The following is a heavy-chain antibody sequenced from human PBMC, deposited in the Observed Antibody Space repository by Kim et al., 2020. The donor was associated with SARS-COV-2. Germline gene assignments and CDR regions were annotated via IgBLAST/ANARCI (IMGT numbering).Heavy chain of an antibody. CDR2: IYSGGST. Sequence: GGSLRLSCAASGFTASSNYMNWVRQAPGKGLEWVSVIYSGGSTFYADSVKGRFTISRDNSKNTQYLQMNSLRAEDTTVYYCARDLSELGVDYWGQGTLVTVSS. CDR1: GFTASSNY. J-gene: IGHJ4*02. CDR3: ARDLSELGVDY. D-gene: IGHD3-16*01. V-gene: IGHV3-66*01.